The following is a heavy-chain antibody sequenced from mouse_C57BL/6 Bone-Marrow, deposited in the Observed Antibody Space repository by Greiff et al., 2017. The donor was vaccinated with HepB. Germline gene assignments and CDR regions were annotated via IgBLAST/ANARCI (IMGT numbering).Heavy chain of an antibody. J-gene: IGHJ2*01. Sequence: VQLQQSGPVLVKPGASVKMSCKASGYTFTDYYMNWVKQSHGKSLEWIGVINPYNGGTSYNQKFKGKATLTVDKSSSTAYMELNSLTSEDSAVYYCAIYGNYGENFDYWGQGTTLTVSS. CDR2: INPYNGGT. D-gene: IGHD2-1*01. CDR1: GYTFTDYY. V-gene: IGHV1-19*01. CDR3: AIYGNYGENFDY.